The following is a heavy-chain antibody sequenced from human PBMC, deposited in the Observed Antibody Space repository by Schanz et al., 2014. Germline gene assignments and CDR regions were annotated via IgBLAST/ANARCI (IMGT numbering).Heavy chain of an antibody. CDR3: ARENSSGYSPAVTYYIDV. CDR1: GFTFFGSFA. V-gene: IGHV3-33*08. J-gene: IGHJ6*03. Sequence: VQLLESGGGLVQPGGSLRLSCVASGFTFFGSFAMSWVRQAPGKGLEWVAIIWYDGSNKYYADSVKGRFTVSRDNNWKTLSLQMNSLRSDDTAIYHCARENSSGYSPAVTYYIDVWGKGTTVTVSS. D-gene: IGHD3-22*01. CDR2: IWYDGSNK.